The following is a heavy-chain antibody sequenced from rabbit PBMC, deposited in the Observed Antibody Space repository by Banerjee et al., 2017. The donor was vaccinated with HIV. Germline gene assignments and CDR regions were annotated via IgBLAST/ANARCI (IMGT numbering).Heavy chain of an antibody. CDR1: GLDFSSSYR. V-gene: IGHV1S40*01. CDR2: IYTDSGST. CDR3: ARIIWGGSTML. D-gene: IGHD3-1*01. J-gene: IGHJ3*01. Sequence: QSLEESGGDLVKPGASLTLTCTASGLDFSSSYRICWVRQAPGKGLEWIACIYTDSGSTGYASWAKGRFTNSKTSSTTVTLQMTSLTAADTAAYFCARIIWGGSTMLWGQGTLVTVS.